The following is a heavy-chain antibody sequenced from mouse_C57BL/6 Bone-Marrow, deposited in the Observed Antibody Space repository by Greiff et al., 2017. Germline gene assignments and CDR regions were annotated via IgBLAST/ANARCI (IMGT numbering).Heavy chain of an antibody. CDR2: IDPSDSYT. J-gene: IGHJ2*01. CDR1: GYTFTSYW. CDR3: ASIRRGFDY. Sequence: VKLMESGAELVMPGASVKLSCKASGYTFTSYWMHWVKQRPGQGLEWIGEIDPSDSYTNYNQKFKGKSTLTVDKSSSTAYMQLSSLTSEDSAVYYCASIRRGFDYWGQGTTLTVSS. D-gene: IGHD2-12*01. V-gene: IGHV1-69*01.